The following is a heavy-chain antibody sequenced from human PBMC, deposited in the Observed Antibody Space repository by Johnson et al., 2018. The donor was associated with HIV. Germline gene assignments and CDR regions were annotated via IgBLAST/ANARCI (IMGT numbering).Heavy chain of an antibody. CDR1: GFSLSNCG. J-gene: IGHJ3*02. CDR3: VREARWLLRLRLGELSFLPNLHAFDI. D-gene: IGHD3-16*02. Sequence: QVQLVESGGGVVQPGRSLRLSCAASGFSLSNCGMHWVRQAPGKGLQWVAVIWFDGTNKNYGDSVKGRFTISGDASRNTLFLQMNSLRVEDTALYYCVREARWLLRLRLGELSFLPNLHAFDIWGQGTRVTVSS. CDR2: IWFDGTNK. V-gene: IGHV3-33*01.